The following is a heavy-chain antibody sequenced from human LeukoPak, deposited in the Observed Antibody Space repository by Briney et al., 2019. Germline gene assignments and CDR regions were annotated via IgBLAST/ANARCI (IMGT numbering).Heavy chain of an antibody. CDR2: INPNSGGT. CDR3: ARAEQYCSSTCCLDY. D-gene: IGHD2-2*01. Sequence: ASVKVSCKASGYTFTGYYMHWVRQAPGQGLEWTGWINPNSGGTNYAQKFQGRVTMTRDTSISTAYMELSRLRSDDTAVYYCARAEQYCSSTCCLDYWGQGTLVTVSS. CDR1: GYTFTGYY. J-gene: IGHJ4*02. V-gene: IGHV1-2*02.